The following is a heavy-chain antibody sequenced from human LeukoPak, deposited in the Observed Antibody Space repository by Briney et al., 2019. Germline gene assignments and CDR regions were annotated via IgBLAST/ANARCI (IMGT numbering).Heavy chain of an antibody. CDR1: GFTFSSYA. J-gene: IGHJ4*02. Sequence: GGSLRLSCAVSGFTFSSYAMSWVRQAPGKGLVWVSGISGYGGSTYYADSVKGRFTISRDNSKNTLFLQMNSLRAEDTAVYYCAKDRSGSFNFDYWGQGTLVTVSS. D-gene: IGHD1-26*01. CDR3: AKDRSGSFNFDY. V-gene: IGHV3-23*01. CDR2: ISGYGGST.